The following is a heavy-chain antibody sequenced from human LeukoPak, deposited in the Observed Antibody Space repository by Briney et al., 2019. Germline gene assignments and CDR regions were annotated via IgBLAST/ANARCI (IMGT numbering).Heavy chain of an antibody. V-gene: IGHV3-74*01. J-gene: IGHJ4*02. D-gene: IGHD3-10*01. CDR3: ARDSANYYGSGSYYNY. CDR1: GFTFSSYW. Sequence: GGSLRLSCAASGFTFSSYWMHWVRQAPGKGLVWVSRINSDGSSTSYADSVKGRFTISRDNAKNTLYLQMDSLRAEDTAVYYCARDSANYYGSGSYYNYWGQGTLVTVSS. CDR2: INSDGSST.